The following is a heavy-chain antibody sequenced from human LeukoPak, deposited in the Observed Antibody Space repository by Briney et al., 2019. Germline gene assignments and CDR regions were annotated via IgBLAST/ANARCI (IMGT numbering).Heavy chain of an antibody. Sequence: GGSLRLSCVASGFTLSSYNMNWVRQAPGKGLEWISYISTSSSTMYYADSVRGRFTISRDNAKNSLYLQMNSLRAEDTAVYYCARGRFNYDSSGYSSFYHWGQGTLVTVSS. CDR3: ARGRFNYDSSGYSSFYH. D-gene: IGHD3-22*01. CDR2: ISTSSSTM. J-gene: IGHJ4*02. CDR1: GFTLSSYN. V-gene: IGHV3-48*04.